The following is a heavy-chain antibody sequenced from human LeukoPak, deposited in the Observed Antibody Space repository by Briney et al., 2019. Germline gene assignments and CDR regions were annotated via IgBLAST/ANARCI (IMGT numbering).Heavy chain of an antibody. V-gene: IGHV4-39*07. CDR2: IYYSGST. CDR3: ARDIGSGYYDY. Sequence: SETLSLTCTVSGGSISSSSYYWGWIRQPPGKGLEWIGSIYYSGSTYYNPSLKSRVTISVDTSKNQFSLKLSSVTAADTAVYYCARDIGSGYYDYWGQGTLVTVSS. D-gene: IGHD3-22*01. J-gene: IGHJ4*02. CDR1: GGSISSSSYY.